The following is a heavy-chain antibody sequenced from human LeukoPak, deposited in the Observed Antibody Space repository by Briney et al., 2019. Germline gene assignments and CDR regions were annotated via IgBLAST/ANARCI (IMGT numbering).Heavy chain of an antibody. CDR3: ARDLIPGGEHQLAFDS. CDR1: GYTFSRYG. CDR2: ISAYTADP. D-gene: IGHD1-1*01. J-gene: IGHJ4*02. Sequence: ASVKVSCKASGYTFSRYGINWVRQAPGQGLEWMGWISAYTADPNYAQKIQGRVTMTTDKATSTAYMELRSLRSADTAVYFCARDLIPGGEHQLAFDSWGQGTLVTVSS. V-gene: IGHV1-18*01.